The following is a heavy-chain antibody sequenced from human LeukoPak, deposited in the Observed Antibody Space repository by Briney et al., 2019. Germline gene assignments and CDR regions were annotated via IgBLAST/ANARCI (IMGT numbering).Heavy chain of an antibody. CDR1: GFTFSSYG. J-gene: IGHJ4*02. D-gene: IGHD3-16*02. V-gene: IGHV3-30*03. CDR3: ARGPSLWGSYRYY. CDR2: ISYDGSNK. Sequence: PGGSLRLSCAASGFTFSSYGMHWVRQAPGKGLEWVAVISYDGSNKYYADSVKGRFTISRDNSKNTLYLQMNSLRAEDTAVYYCARGPSLWGSYRYYWGQGTLVTVSS.